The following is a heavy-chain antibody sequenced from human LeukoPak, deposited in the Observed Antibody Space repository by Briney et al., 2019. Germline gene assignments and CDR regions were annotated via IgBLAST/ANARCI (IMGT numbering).Heavy chain of an antibody. D-gene: IGHD6-6*01. V-gene: IGHV3-21*01. CDR1: GFTFSSYS. CDR2: ISSSSGYK. Sequence: GGSLRLSCAASGFTFSSYSMNWVRQAPGKGLEWASSISSSSGYKYYADPVKGRFTISRDNAKNSLYLQMDSLRAEDAAVYYCARTSGESTAALRAPFDYWGQGTLATVSS. J-gene: IGHJ4*02. CDR3: ARTSGESTAALRAPFDY.